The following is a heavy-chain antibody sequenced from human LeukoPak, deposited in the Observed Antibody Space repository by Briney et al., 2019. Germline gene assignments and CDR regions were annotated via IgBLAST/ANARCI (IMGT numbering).Heavy chain of an antibody. CDR3: ARVVAATVTYYYDSSGYYYFDY. D-gene: IGHD3-22*01. Sequence: SVKVSCKASGGTFSSYAISWVRQAPGQGLEWMGRIIPILGIANYAQKFQGRVTITADKSTSTAYMGLSSLRSEDTAVYYCARVVAATVTYYYDSSGYYYFDYWAREPWSPSPQ. CDR2: IIPILGIA. J-gene: IGHJ4*02. V-gene: IGHV1-69*04. CDR1: GGTFSSYA.